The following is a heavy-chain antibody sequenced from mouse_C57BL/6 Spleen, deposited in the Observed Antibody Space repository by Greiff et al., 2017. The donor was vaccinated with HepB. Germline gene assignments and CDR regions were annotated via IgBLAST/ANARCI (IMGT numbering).Heavy chain of an antibody. CDR3: ARIEEDGSSYWYFDV. CDR2: VWWDDDK. V-gene: IGHV8-8*01. J-gene: IGHJ1*03. Sequence: QVTLKVCGPGILQPSQTLSLTCSFSGFSLSTFGMGVGWIRPPSGKGLEWLAHVWWDDDKYYNPALKSRLTISKDTSQNQVFLKIANVDTADTATYYCARIEEDGSSYWYFDVWGTGTTVTVSS. D-gene: IGHD1-1*01. CDR1: GFSLSTFGMG.